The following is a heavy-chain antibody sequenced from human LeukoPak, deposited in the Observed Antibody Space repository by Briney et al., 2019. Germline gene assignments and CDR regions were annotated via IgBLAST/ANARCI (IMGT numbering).Heavy chain of an antibody. CDR1: GISVSSGTYY. D-gene: IGHD1-26*01. J-gene: IGHJ4*02. CDR2: IFSTGTT. CDR3: ARVPVGP. Sequence: SETLSLTCTVSGISVSSGTYYWSWIRQPPGKGLEWIGYIFSTGTTNYNPSLKSRVTISVDTSTNQSSLKLSSLTAADTAVYYCARVPVGPWGQGTLVTVSS. V-gene: IGHV4-61*01.